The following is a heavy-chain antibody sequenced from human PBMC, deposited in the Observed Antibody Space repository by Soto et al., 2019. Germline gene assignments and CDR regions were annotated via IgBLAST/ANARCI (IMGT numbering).Heavy chain of an antibody. V-gene: IGHV1-69*13. J-gene: IGHJ6*02. D-gene: IGHD6-19*01. Sequence: SVKVSCKASGVTFSSYAISWVRQAPGQGLEWMGGVIPIFGTANYAQKFQGRVTITADESTSTAYMELSSLRSEDTAVYYCARDAHRSGWDVSRYYGMDVWGQGTTVTVS. CDR3: ARDAHRSGWDVSRYYGMDV. CDR2: VIPIFGTA. CDR1: GVTFSSYA.